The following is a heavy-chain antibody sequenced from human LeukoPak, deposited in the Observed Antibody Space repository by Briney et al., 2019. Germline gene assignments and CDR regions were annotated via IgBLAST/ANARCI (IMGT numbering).Heavy chain of an antibody. CDR1: GFTFSSYA. D-gene: IGHD6-19*01. V-gene: IGHV3-23*01. J-gene: IGHJ4*02. CDR2: ISGSGGST. Sequence: PGGSLRLSCAASGFTFSSYAMSWVRQAPGKGLEWVSAISGSGGSTYYADSVKGRFTISRDNSKNTLYLQMNSLRAEDTAVYYCARGNLWDSSGWTGNFDYRGQGTLVTVSS. CDR3: ARGNLWDSSGWTGNFDY.